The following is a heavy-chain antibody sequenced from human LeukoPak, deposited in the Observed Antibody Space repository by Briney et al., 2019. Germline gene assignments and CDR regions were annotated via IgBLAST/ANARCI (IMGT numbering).Heavy chain of an antibody. CDR1: GGTFSSYA. CDR3: ARGENYYGSGSYPDY. Sequence: GASVKVSCKASGGTFSSYAISWVRQAPGQGLEWMGRIIPILGIANYAQKFQGRVTMTRDTSTSTVYMELSSLRSEDTAVYYCARGENYYGSGSYPDYWGQGTLVTVSS. J-gene: IGHJ4*02. CDR2: IIPILGIA. D-gene: IGHD3-10*01. V-gene: IGHV1-69*04.